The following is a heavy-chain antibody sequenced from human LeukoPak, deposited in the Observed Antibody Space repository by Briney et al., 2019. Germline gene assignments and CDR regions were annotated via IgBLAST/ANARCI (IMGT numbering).Heavy chain of an antibody. J-gene: IGHJ4*02. D-gene: IGHD5-18*01. Sequence: GGSLRLSCAASGFTFSSYAMSWVRQAPGKGLEWVSAISGSGGNTYYADSVKGRFTISRDNSKNTLYLQMNSLRAEDTAVYYCAKGQNSRGYSRDYWGQGTLVTVSS. CDR1: GFTFSSYA. V-gene: IGHV3-23*01. CDR2: ISGSGGNT. CDR3: AKGQNSRGYSRDY.